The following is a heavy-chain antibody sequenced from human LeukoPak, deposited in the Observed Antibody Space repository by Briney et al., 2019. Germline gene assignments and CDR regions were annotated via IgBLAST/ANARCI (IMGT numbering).Heavy chain of an antibody. CDR3: AKDRLLDY. V-gene: IGHV3-30*18. J-gene: IGHJ4*02. CDR1: GFTFSSYG. CDR2: ISYDGSNK. Sequence: GGSLRLSCAASGFTFSSYGMHWVRQAPGKGLEWVAVISYDGSNKYYADSVKGRFTISRDNSKNTPYLQMNSLRAEDTAVYYCAKDRLLDYWGQGTLVTVSS. D-gene: IGHD5/OR15-5a*01.